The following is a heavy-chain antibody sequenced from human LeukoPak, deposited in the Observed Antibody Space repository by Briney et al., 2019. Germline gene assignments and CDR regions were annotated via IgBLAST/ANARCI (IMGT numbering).Heavy chain of an antibody. J-gene: IGHJ4*02. Sequence: SETLSLTCTVSGGSVSSGSYYWSWIRQPPGKGLEWIGYIYYSGSTNYNPSLKSRVTISVDTSKNQFSLKLSSVTAADTAVYYCTRGSGGDFWSGYSFFDYWGQGTLVTVSS. D-gene: IGHD3-3*01. CDR1: GGSVSSGSYY. CDR2: IYYSGST. V-gene: IGHV4-61*01. CDR3: TRGSGGDFWSGYSFFDY.